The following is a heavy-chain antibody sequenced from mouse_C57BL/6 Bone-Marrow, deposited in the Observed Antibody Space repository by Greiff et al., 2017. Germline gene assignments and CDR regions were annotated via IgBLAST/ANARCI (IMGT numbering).Heavy chain of an antibody. Sequence: EVKLMESGGGLVQPKGSLKLSCAASGFSFNTYAMNWVRQAPGKGLEWVARIRSKSNNYATYYADSVKDRFTISRDDSESMLYLQMNNLKTEDTAMYYCVRHGGLRHWYFDVWGTGTTVTVSS. V-gene: IGHV10-1*01. CDR1: GFSFNTYA. CDR2: IRSKSNNYAT. J-gene: IGHJ1*03. CDR3: VRHGGLRHWYFDV. D-gene: IGHD2-4*01.